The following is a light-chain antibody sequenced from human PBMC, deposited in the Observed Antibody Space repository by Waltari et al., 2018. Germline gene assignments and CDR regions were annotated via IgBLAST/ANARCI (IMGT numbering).Light chain of an antibody. CDR2: GPD. CDR3: HSRETFSTRL. CDR1: SLRRYY. V-gene: IGLV3-19*01. J-gene: IGLJ2*01. Sequence: SSDLTPHPPLSVAFGHTVRSTCQGDSLRRYYASWYQQRPGQAPILVLYGPDNRPSGIPDRFSGSTSGNTASLTITGAQAEDEADYYCHSRETFSTRLFGGGTRLTV.